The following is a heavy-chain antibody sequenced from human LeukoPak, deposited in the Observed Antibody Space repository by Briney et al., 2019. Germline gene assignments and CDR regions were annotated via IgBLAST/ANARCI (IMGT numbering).Heavy chain of an antibody. J-gene: IGHJ4*02. CDR2: IIPIFGIA. Sequence: EASVKVSCKASGGTFSSYAISWVRQAPGQGLEWMGRIIPIFGIANYAQKFQGRVTMTEDTSTDTAYMELSSLRSEDTAVYYCATAPYGDYWRYWGQGTLVTVSS. V-gene: IGHV1-69*04. CDR3: ATAPYGDYWRY. D-gene: IGHD4-17*01. CDR1: GGTFSSYA.